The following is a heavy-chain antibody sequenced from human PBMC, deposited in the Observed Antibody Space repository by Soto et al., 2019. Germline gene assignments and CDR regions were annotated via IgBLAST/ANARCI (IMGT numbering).Heavy chain of an antibody. CDR3: ARGRMESSNLEDIVVVVAATPLCYFDY. D-gene: IGHD2-15*01. CDR2: INHSGST. V-gene: IGHV4-34*01. Sequence: PSETLSLTCAVYGGSFSGYYWSWIRQPPGKGLEWIGEINHSGSTNYNPSLKSRVTISVDTSKNQFSLKLSSVTAADTAVYYCARGRMESSNLEDIVVVVAATPLCYFDYWGQGTLVTVSS. J-gene: IGHJ4*02. CDR1: GGSFSGYY.